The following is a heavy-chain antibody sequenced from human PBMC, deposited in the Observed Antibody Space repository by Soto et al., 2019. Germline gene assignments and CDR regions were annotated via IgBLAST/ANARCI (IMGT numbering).Heavy chain of an antibody. CDR1: GGSFSGYY. D-gene: IGHD2-15*01. J-gene: IGHJ4*02. CDR2: INHSGST. CDR3: ARGQADQRRDIVVVVAATHKTHFDY. Sequence: ASETLSLTCAVYGGSFSGYYWSWIRQPPGKGLEWIGEINHSGSTNYNPSLKSRVTISVDTSKNQFSLKLSSVTAADTAVYYCARGQADQRRDIVVVVAATHKTHFDYWGQGTLVTVSS. V-gene: IGHV4-34*01.